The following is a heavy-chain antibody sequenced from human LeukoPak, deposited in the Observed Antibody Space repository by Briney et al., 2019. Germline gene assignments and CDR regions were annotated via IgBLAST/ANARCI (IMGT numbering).Heavy chain of an antibody. CDR2: IYSGDST. D-gene: IGHD6-13*01. Sequence: GGSLRLSCAASGFSVRDNYLSWVRQAPGKGLEWVSLIYSGDSTYYADSVKGRFTISRDISKNMVFLQMNRLRAEDTAVYYCARGIAAGGGNWFDPWGQGTLVTVPT. CDR1: GFSVRDNY. CDR3: ARGIAAGGGNWFDP. J-gene: IGHJ5*02. V-gene: IGHV3-66*01.